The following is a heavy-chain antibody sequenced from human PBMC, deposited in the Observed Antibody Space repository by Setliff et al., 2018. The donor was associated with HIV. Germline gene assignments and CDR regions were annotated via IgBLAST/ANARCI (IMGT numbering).Heavy chain of an antibody. CDR1: GSTFSSYP. CDR2: ISGSGSNT. Sequence: GASVKVSCAASGSTFSSYPMSWVRQAPGKGLEWVSAISGSGSNTYYADSVKGRFTISRDNSKNTLYLQMNSLRAEDTAVYYCAKVLSGVDYWGQGTLVTVS. CDR3: AKVLSGVDY. V-gene: IGHV3-23*01. D-gene: IGHD3-10*01. J-gene: IGHJ4*02.